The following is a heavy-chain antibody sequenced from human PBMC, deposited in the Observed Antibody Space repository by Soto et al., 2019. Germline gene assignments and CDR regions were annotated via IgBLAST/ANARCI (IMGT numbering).Heavy chain of an antibody. Sequence: PSETLSLTCAVTADSFSHYYWSWLRQPPGKGLEWIGEIDHSGNTNYSPSLKSRVTISLDTSKNQFSLKLNSVTAADTGVYYCVGGRGRLVGFDYWGQGTLVTVSS. CDR1: ADSFSHYY. J-gene: IGHJ4*02. V-gene: IGHV4-34*01. CDR2: IDHSGNT. D-gene: IGHD1-26*01. CDR3: VGGRGRLVGFDY.